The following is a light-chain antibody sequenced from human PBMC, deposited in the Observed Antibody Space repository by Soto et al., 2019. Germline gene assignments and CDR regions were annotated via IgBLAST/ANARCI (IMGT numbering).Light chain of an antibody. CDR1: QSVSTY. J-gene: IGKJ5*01. CDR3: QQRSNWPIT. CDR2: DAS. V-gene: IGKV3-11*01. Sequence: EILFTQSPPTLSLSPGETASLSCRASQSVSTYLAWYQQRPGQAPRLLIYDASSRATDIPPRFSGSGSGTDFTLTISSLEPEDFAVYYCQQRSNWPITFGQGTRLEIK.